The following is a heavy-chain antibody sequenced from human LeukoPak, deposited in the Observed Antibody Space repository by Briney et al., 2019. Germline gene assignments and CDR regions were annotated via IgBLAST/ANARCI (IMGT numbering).Heavy chain of an antibody. Sequence: GGSLRLSCAASGFTFDDYGMSWVRQAPGKGLDWVSGINWNGGSTGYADSVKGRFTISRDNAKNSLYLQMNSLRAEDTALYYCARPGEGYCSSTSCYELAFDIWGQGTMVTVSS. CDR1: GFTFDDYG. D-gene: IGHD2-2*01. J-gene: IGHJ3*02. V-gene: IGHV3-20*04. CDR3: ARPGEGYCSSTSCYELAFDI. CDR2: INWNGGST.